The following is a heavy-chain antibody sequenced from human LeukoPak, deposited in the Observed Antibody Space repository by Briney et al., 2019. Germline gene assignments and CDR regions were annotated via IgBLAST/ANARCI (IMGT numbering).Heavy chain of an antibody. Sequence: ASGEGSCHASGYPFPIYGISWVRPAPGQGLEWMGWISAYNGNTNYAQKLQGRVTITTDTSTSTAYMELRSLRSDDTAVYYCARVYNWNYNTRDYWGQGTLVTVSS. J-gene: IGHJ4*02. CDR2: ISAYNGNT. D-gene: IGHD1-7*01. CDR3: ARVYNWNYNTRDY. V-gene: IGHV1-18*01. CDR1: GYPFPIYG.